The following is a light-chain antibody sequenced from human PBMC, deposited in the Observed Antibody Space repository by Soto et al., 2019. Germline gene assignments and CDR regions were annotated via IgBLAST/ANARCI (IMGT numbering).Light chain of an antibody. CDR1: RDIADS. Sequence: DTQMTQSPSSLSASVGDTVTITCQASRDIADSLNWYQQRAGQAPKLLIYDASNLQSGVPARFSGSGTGTSFILTISSLHPEDFATYYCQQYDDPFTFGGGTKVEIK. J-gene: IGKJ4*01. V-gene: IGKV1-33*01. CDR2: DAS. CDR3: QQYDDPFT.